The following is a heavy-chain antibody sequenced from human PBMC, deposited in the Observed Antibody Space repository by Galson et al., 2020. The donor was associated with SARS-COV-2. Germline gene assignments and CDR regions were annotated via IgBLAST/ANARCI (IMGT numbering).Heavy chain of an antibody. CDR3: AGATVTGWDFDY. D-gene: IGHD4-4*01. Sequence: GESLKISCAASGFTFSNYWMHWVRQAPGKGLEWVSRISHDGSTTGYAVSVKGRFTISRDNAKNTLFLQMNSLRADDTAVYYCAGATVTGWDFDYWGQGTLVTVAS. CDR2: ISHDGSTT. J-gene: IGHJ4*02. V-gene: IGHV3-74*01. CDR1: GFTFSNYW.